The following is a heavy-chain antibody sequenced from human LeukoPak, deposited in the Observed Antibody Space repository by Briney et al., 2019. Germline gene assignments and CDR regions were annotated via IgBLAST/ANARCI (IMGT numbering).Heavy chain of an antibody. D-gene: IGHD3-3*01. CDR2: INPNGGGT. CDR3: ARERKITIFGVACDY. CDR1: GYSFTSNY. Sequence: ASVKVSCKVSGYSFTSNYIHWVRQAPGQGLEWMGRINPNGGGTNYAQKFQGRVTMTSDTSISTAYMELSRLRSDDTAVYYCARERKITIFGVACDYWGQGTLVTVSS. J-gene: IGHJ4*02. V-gene: IGHV1-2*06.